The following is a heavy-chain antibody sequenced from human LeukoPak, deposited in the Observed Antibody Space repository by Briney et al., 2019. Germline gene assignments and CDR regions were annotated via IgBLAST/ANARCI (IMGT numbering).Heavy chain of an antibody. D-gene: IGHD1-14*01. CDR3: ARGHDHMFDY. CDR2: MNPNSGNT. Sequence: ASVKVSCKASGYTFTSYYMHWVRQATGQGLEWMGWMNPNSGNTGYAQKFQGRVTMTRNTSISTAYMELSSLRSEDTAVYYCARGHDHMFDYWGQGTLVTVSS. J-gene: IGHJ4*02. V-gene: IGHV1-8*02. CDR1: GYTFTSYY.